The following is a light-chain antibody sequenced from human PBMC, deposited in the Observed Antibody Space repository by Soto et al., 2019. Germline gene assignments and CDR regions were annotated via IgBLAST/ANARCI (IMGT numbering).Light chain of an antibody. V-gene: IGKV3-15*01. CDR2: GAS. CDR3: QHYDNWPIT. Sequence: EIVLTQSPGTLSLSPGERATLSGRASQSLSNNIYLAWYQQKPGQAPRLLIYGASTRATGFPARFSGSRSGTEFTLTISSLQSEDFAIYYCQHYDNWPITFGQGARLEIK. J-gene: IGKJ5*01. CDR1: QSLSNN.